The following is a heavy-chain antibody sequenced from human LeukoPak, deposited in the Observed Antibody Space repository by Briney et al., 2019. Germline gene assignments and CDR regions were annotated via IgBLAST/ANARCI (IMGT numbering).Heavy chain of an antibody. CDR3: ARERGEYCDNTSCSNYYLDC. V-gene: IGHV4-61*01. CDR1: GAFVSSGSYH. J-gene: IGHJ4*02. Sequence: SETLSLTCTVSGAFVSSGSYHWSWIRQPPGRGLEWIGYIYYDGSTKYNPSLKSRVTISRDTSKSQFSLKVSSVTAADTALYYCARERGEYCDNTSCSNYYLDCWGQGTLVTVSS. D-gene: IGHD2-2*01. CDR2: IYYDGST.